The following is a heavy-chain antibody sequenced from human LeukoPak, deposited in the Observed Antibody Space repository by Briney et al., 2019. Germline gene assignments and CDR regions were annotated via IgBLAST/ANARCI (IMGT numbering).Heavy chain of an antibody. J-gene: IGHJ1*01. CDR2: VSANGATT. V-gene: IGHV3-48*03. Sequence: PGGSLRLSCAASGFSFDRYEMNWVRRAPGRGLEWISYVSANGATTYYAESVRGRFSIPRDNAKTSLSLQMNSLRVEDTAVYYCAIGGEGSGTYFGHWGQGTLVTVFS. CDR1: GFSFDRYE. D-gene: IGHD1-26*01. CDR3: AIGGEGSGTYFGH.